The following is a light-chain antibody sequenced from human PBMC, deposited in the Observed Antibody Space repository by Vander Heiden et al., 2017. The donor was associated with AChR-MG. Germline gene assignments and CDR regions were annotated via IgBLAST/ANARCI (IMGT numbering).Light chain of an antibody. V-gene: IGLV2-14*01. Sequence: QSALTQPASVSGSPGQSITISCTGITADIGDYNYVSWYQQHPGKVPKLVIYEVTHRPSGVSDRFSGSKSGNTASLTISGLLSEDEADYYCSSYTSHSLVVFGGGTKVTVL. CDR1: TADIGDYNY. CDR3: SSYTSHSLVV. J-gene: IGLJ2*01. CDR2: EVT.